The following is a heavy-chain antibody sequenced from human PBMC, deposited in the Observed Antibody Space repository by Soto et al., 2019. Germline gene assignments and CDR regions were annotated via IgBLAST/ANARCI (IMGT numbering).Heavy chain of an antibody. D-gene: IGHD2-15*01. CDR2: ISGSGGST. Sequence: GGSLRLSCAASGFTFSSYAMSWVRQAPGKGLEWVSAISGSGGSTYYADSVKGRFTISRDNSKNTLYLQMNSLRAEDTAVYYCAKVGGYCSGGSCHPNYYYYMDVWGKGTTVTVSS. CDR1: GFTFSSYA. CDR3: AKVGGYCSGGSCHPNYYYYMDV. J-gene: IGHJ6*03. V-gene: IGHV3-23*01.